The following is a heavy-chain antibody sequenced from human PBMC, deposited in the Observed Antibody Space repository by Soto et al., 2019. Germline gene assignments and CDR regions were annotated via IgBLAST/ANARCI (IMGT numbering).Heavy chain of an antibody. CDR3: ATTGPSRYYDSSGLFDY. CDR2: FDPEDGET. J-gene: IGHJ4*02. CDR1: GYTLTELS. D-gene: IGHD3-22*01. V-gene: IGHV1-24*01. Sequence: ASVKVSCKVSGYTLTELSMHWVRQAPGKGLEWMGGFDPEDGETVYAQKFQGRVTMTEDTSTDTAYMELSSLRSEDTAVCYCATTGPSRYYDSSGLFDYWGQGTLVTVSS.